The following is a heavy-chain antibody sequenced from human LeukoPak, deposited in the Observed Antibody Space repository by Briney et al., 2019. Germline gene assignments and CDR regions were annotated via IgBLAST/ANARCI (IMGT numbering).Heavy chain of an antibody. CDR3: ARHGGIYGYCSSTSCQGSNWFDP. J-gene: IGHJ5*02. CDR2: IYYSGST. D-gene: IGHD2-2*01. CDR1: GGSISSSSYY. Sequence: SETLSLTCTVSGGSISSSSYYWGWIRQPPGKGLEWIGSIYYSGSTYYNPSLKSRVTISVDTSKNQFSLKLSSVTAAGTAVYYCARHGGIYGYCSSTSCQGSNWFDPWGQGTLVTVSS. V-gene: IGHV4-39*01.